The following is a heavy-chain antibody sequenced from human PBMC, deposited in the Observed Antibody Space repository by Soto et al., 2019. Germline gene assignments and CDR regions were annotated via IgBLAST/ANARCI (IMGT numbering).Heavy chain of an antibody. CDR3: ARDHSYYDSSGLGVEGY. Sequence: PGGSLRLSCAASGFTFSSYGMHWVRQAPGKGLEWVAVIWYDGSNKYYADSVKGRFTISRDNSKNTLYLQMNSLRAEDTAVYYCARDHSYYDSSGLGVEGYWGQGTLVTVSS. V-gene: IGHV3-33*01. D-gene: IGHD3-22*01. J-gene: IGHJ4*02. CDR1: GFTFSSYG. CDR2: IWYDGSNK.